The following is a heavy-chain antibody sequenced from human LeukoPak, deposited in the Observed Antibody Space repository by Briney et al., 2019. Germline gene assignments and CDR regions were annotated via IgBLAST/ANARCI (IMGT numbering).Heavy chain of an antibody. D-gene: IGHD6-19*01. CDR1: GYTLTSYD. CDR2: MNHNRGNT. J-gene: IGHJ6*02. V-gene: IGHV1-8*01. Sequence: SSVKVSCKASGYTLTSYDINWVRQATGQGLEGMGWMNHNRGNTGYAQKFQGRVTMTRNTSISTAYMELSSLRAEDTAVYYCARVVAVAQTGQRWYYYYGMDVWGQGTTVTVSS. CDR3: ARVVAVAQTGQRWYYYYGMDV.